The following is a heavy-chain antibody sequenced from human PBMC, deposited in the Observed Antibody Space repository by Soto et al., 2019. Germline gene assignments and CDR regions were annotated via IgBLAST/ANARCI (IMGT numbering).Heavy chain of an antibody. D-gene: IGHD6-19*01. CDR2: KSWKSGSI. J-gene: IGHJ4*02. Sequence: ALRLSCTASGFTFDDYAMHWVRRAPGKGLEWDTGKSWKSGSISYADYVKDRITITRDNAKNSMYLQKNSRRDKDNTFNYCAKDIYSSGWYGSNYWGQGTLVTVSS. V-gene: IGHV3-9*01. CDR1: GFTFDDYA. CDR3: AKDIYSSGWYGSNY.